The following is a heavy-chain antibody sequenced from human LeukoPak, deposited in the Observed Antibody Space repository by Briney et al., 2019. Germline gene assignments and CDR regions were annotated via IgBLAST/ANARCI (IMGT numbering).Heavy chain of an antibody. J-gene: IGHJ6*03. CDR3: ARASSSWYYYYYYMDV. V-gene: IGHV1-18*01. CDR1: GYTFTSYG. D-gene: IGHD6-13*01. Sequence: ASVKVSCKASGYTFTSYGISWVRQAPGQGLEWMGWISAYNGNTNYAQKLQGRVTMTTDTSTSTAYMELRSLRSDDTAVYYCARASSSWYYYYYYMDVWGKGTTVTVSS. CDR2: ISAYNGNT.